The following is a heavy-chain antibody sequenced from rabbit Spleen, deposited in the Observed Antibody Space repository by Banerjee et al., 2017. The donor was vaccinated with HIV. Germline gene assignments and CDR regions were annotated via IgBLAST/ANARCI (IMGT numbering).Heavy chain of an antibody. CDR3: AREGWIDFNYPLGYFVL. Sequence: QQQLVESGGGLVKPGASLTLTCKASGVSFNDKDVMCWVRQAPGKGLEWITCINMVTGKSVYASWAKGRFIMSRTSSTTVTLQMTSLTAADTATYFCAREGWIDFNYPLGYFVLWGPGTLVTVS. CDR2: INMVTGKS. D-gene: IGHD7-1*01. J-gene: IGHJ4*01. CDR1: GVSFNDKDV. V-gene: IGHV1S45*01.